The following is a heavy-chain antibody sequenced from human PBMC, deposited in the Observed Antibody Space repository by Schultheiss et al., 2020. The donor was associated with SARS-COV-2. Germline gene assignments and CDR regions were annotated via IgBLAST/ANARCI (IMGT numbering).Heavy chain of an antibody. CDR1: GFTFSSYS. J-gene: IGHJ4*02. D-gene: IGHD1-26*01. V-gene: IGHV3-23*01. CDR3: AKDYGGATDY. Sequence: GESLKISCAASGFTFSSYSMNWVRQAPGKGLEWVSAISGSGGSTYYADSVKGRFTISRDNSKNTLYLQMNSLRAEDTAVYYCAKDYGGATDYWGQGTLVTVSS. CDR2: ISGSGGST.